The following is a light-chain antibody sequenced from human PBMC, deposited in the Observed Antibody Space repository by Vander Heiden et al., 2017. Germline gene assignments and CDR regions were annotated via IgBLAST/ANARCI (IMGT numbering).Light chain of an antibody. CDR3: QSADSSGTYVV. J-gene: IGLJ2*01. CDR1: ALPKQY. CDR2: KDS. Sequence: SYELTQPPSVSVSPGQTARITCSGDALPKQYAYWYQQKPCQAPVLVIYKDSERPSGIPVRFSGSSSGTTVTLTISGVQAEDEADYYCQSADSSGTYVVFGGGTKLTVL. V-gene: IGLV3-25*03.